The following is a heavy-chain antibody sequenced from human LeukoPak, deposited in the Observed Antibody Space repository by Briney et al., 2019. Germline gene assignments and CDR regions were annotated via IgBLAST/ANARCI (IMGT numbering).Heavy chain of an antibody. D-gene: IGHD2-2*01. J-gene: IGHJ4*02. CDR1: GFGFSSHW. CDR3: ARVQLRMTSPLSY. CDR2: SNSDGSVR. V-gene: IGHV3-74*01. Sequence: GESLRLSYAASGFGFSSHWMHWVRQAPGKGLVWVSRSNSDGSVRNYADSVEGRFIISRDNAKNTLYLQMNNLGVEDTAVYYCARVQLRMTSPLSYWGQGTLVTVSS.